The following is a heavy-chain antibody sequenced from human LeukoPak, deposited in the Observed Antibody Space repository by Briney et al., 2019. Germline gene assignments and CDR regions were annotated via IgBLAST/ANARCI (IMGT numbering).Heavy chain of an antibody. Sequence: PGGSLRLSCAASGFTVSSNYMSWVRQAPGKGLEWVSVIYSGGSTYYADSVKGRFTICRDNSKNTLYRQMNSLRAEDTAVYYCARDHLMVRGVILDWGQGTLVTVSS. CDR1: GFTVSSNY. CDR3: ARDHLMVRGVILD. J-gene: IGHJ4*02. D-gene: IGHD3-10*01. V-gene: IGHV3-53*01. CDR2: IYSGGST.